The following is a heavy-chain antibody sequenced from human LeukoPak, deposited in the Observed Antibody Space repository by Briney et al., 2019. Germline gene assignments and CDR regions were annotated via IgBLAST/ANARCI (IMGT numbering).Heavy chain of an antibody. CDR2: IWYDGSNK. Sequence: GGSLRLSCAASGFTFSNHGMHWVRQAPGKGPEWVALIWYDGSNKYYGDSVKGRFTISRDNSKNTVYLQMNSLRAEDTAVYYCAKGLGYSYGYAFDIWGQGTMVTVSS. CDR1: GFTFSNHG. CDR3: AKGLGYSYGYAFDI. J-gene: IGHJ3*02. D-gene: IGHD5-18*01. V-gene: IGHV3-33*06.